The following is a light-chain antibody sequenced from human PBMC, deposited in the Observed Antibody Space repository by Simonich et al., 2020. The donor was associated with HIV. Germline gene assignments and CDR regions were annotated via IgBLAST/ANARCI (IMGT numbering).Light chain of an antibody. CDR3: QAWDSSSWV. V-gene: IGLV3-1*01. J-gene: IGLJ3*02. CDR2: QDS. Sequence: SYELTQPPSVSVSPGQTASIPCSGDKLGDKYASWYQQKPGQSPVLVIYQDSKRPSGIPERFSGSNSGNTATLTISGTQAMDEADYYCQAWDSSSWVFGGGTKLTVL. CDR1: KLGDKY.